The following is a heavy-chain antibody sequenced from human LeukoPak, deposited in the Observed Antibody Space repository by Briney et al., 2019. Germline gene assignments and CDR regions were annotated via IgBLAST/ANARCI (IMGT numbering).Heavy chain of an antibody. CDR3: AREEGGQYSSSLYMDV. CDR1: GFTVSRNY. V-gene: IGHV3-53*01. CDR2: IYSGGST. D-gene: IGHD6-6*01. Sequence: GGSLRLSCAASGFTVSRNYMSWVRQAPGKGLEGVSVIYSGGSTYYADSVKGRFTISRDNSKNTLYLQMNSLRAEDTAVYYCAREEGGQYSSSLYMDVWGKGTTVTVSS. J-gene: IGHJ6*03.